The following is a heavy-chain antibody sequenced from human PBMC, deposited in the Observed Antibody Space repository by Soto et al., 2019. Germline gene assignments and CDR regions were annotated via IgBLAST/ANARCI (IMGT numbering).Heavy chain of an antibody. CDR3: VREVFGSGTGRFDP. D-gene: IGHD3-10*01. J-gene: IGHJ5*02. V-gene: IGHV4-31*03. Sequence: NPXETLSLTCSVSGGSISSGGYYWSWIRQHPGKGLEYIGYIYYSGSTYYNPSLKSRVTTSVDTSKNQFSLKLSSVTAADTAVYYCVREVFGSGTGRFDPWGQGTLVTVS. CDR2: IYYSGST. CDR1: GGSISSGGYY.